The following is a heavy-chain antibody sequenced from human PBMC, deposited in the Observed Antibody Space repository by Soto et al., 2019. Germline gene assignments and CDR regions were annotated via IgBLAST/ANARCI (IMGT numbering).Heavy chain of an antibody. J-gene: IGHJ4*02. CDR3: ARGPYGSGSPIAPYYFDY. V-gene: IGHV3-13*04. CDR1: GFTFSSYD. Sequence: EVQLVESGGGLVQPGGSLRLSCAASGFTFSSYDMHWVRQATGKGLESVSAIGTAGDTYYPGSVKGRFTISRENAKNSLYLQMNSLRAGDTAVYYCARGPYGSGSPIAPYYFDYWGQGTLVTVSS. CDR2: IGTAGDT. D-gene: IGHD3-10*01.